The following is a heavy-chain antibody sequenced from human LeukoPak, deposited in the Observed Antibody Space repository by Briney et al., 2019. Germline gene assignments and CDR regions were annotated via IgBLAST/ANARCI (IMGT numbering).Heavy chain of an antibody. D-gene: IGHD3-3*01. J-gene: IGHJ3*02. V-gene: IGHV3-23*01. CDR3: AKVRTYDFWNGYLVLDGTFDI. CDR2: ISGSGGST. CDR1: GFTFGSYA. Sequence: GGSLRLSCAASGFTFGSYAMNWVRQAPGKGLEWVSIISGSGGSTYYADSVKGRFTISRDNSKNTLYLQMNSLRAEDTAVYYCAKVRTYDFWNGYLVLDGTFDIWGQGTMVTVSS.